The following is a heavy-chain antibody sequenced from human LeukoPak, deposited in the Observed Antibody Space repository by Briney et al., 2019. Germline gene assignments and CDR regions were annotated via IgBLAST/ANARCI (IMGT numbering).Heavy chain of an antibody. CDR3: ARAPLSRISNWFDP. CDR2: IYCSGST. J-gene: IGHJ5*02. CDR1: GGSISSCDYY. Sequence: PSETLSLTCTVSGGSISSCDYYWSWIRQPPGKGLEWNRYIYCSGSTYYNPSMKRRVTISVNTSKNQFSLKLSSVTAADTAVYYCARAPLSRISNWFDPWGQGTLVTVSS. D-gene: IGHD2-15*01. V-gene: IGHV4-30-4*08.